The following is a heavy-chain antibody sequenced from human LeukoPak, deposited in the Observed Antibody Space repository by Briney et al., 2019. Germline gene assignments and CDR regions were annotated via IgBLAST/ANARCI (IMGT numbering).Heavy chain of an antibody. CDR2: INHSGST. D-gene: IGHD4-17*01. CDR1: GGSFSGYY. V-gene: IGHV4-34*01. J-gene: IGHJ4*02. Sequence: SETLSLTCAVYGGSFSGYYWSWIRQPPGKGLEWIGEINHSGSTNYNPSLKSRVTISVDTSKNQFSLKLSSVTAADTAVYYCARCRRFPTTMTTTIDYWGQGTLVTVSS. CDR3: ARCRRFPTTMTTTIDY.